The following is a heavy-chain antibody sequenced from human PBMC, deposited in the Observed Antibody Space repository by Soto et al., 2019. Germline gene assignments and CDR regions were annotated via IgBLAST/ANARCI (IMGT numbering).Heavy chain of an antibody. V-gene: IGHV3-53*02. Sequence: EVQLVETGGGLIQPGGSQRLSCAASGFSVSSDYMHWVRQAPGKGLEWISVIYSSGSTHYADSVRGRFTISRDDSENMVYLQMSNLRVEDTAVYYCATFMAVTGSDYWGQGTLVTVSS. D-gene: IGHD6-19*01. CDR1: GFSVSSDY. CDR2: IYSSGST. CDR3: ATFMAVTGSDY. J-gene: IGHJ4*02.